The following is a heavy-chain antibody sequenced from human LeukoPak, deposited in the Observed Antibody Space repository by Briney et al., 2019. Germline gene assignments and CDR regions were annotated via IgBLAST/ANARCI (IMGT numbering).Heavy chain of an antibody. CDR2: ISSSSSYI. D-gene: IGHD6-13*01. J-gene: IGHJ6*02. Sequence: GGSLRLSCAASGFTFSSYSMNWVRQAPGKGLEWVSSISSSSSYIYYADSVKGRFTISRDNAKNSLYLQMNSLRAEDTAVYYCAREWRQQLVRSYYYYYGMDVWGQGTTVTVSS. V-gene: IGHV3-21*01. CDR3: AREWRQQLVRSYYYYYGMDV. CDR1: GFTFSSYS.